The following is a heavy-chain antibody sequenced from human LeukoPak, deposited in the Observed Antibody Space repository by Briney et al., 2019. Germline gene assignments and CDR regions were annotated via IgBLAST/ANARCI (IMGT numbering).Heavy chain of an antibody. D-gene: IGHD1-26*01. CDR1: GFSFSSYA. CDR2: TSYDGSNK. Sequence: GGSLRLSCAASGFSFSSYAMHWVRQAPGKGLEWAAVTSYDGSNKYYADSVKGRFTISRDNAKSSLYLQMNSLRDEDTAVYYCARDPYSGNYGDYYYYMDVWGKGTTVTISS. V-gene: IGHV3-30*04. CDR3: ARDPYSGNYGDYYYYMDV. J-gene: IGHJ6*03.